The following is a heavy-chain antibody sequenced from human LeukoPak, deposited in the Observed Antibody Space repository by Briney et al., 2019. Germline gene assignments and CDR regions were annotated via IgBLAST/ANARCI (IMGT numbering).Heavy chain of an antibody. Sequence: GSLRLSCVASGFSFSSFWMHRVRQAPGKGLEWVANINQGGSEIYYAGSVKGRFTISRDNAKNSLFLQMNSLRAEDTAMYYWAGARVGPWGPGNLVNGSS. CDR2: INQGGSEI. CDR1: GFSFSSFW. J-gene: IGHJ5*02. CDR3: AGARVGP. V-gene: IGHV3-7*01.